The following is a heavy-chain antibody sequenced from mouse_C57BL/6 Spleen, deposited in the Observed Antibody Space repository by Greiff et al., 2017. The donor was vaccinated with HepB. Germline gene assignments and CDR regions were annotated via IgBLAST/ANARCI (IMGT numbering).Heavy chain of an antibody. Sequence: DVKLVESGGGLVKPGGSLKLSCAASGFTFSDYGMHWVRQAPEKGLEWVAYISSGSSTIYYADTVKGRFTISRDNAKNTLFLQMTSLRSEDTAMYYCAREDYGSSYGAMDYWGQGTSVTVSS. D-gene: IGHD1-1*01. CDR1: GFTFSDYG. CDR3: AREDYGSSYGAMDY. J-gene: IGHJ4*01. CDR2: ISSGSSTI. V-gene: IGHV5-17*01.